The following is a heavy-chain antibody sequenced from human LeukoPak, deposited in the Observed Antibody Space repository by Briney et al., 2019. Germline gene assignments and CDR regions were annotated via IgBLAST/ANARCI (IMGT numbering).Heavy chain of an antibody. CDR2: IKSKTDGGTT. V-gene: IGHV3-15*01. Sequence: GGSLRLSCAVSGFTFSNAWMSWVRQAPGKGLEWVGRIKSKTDGGTTDYAAPVKGRFTISRDDSKNTLYLQMNSLKTEDTAVYYCTPRIWASGWSPGNDYWGQGTLVTVSS. CDR3: TPRIWASGWSPGNDY. CDR1: GFTFSNAW. J-gene: IGHJ4*02. D-gene: IGHD6-19*01.